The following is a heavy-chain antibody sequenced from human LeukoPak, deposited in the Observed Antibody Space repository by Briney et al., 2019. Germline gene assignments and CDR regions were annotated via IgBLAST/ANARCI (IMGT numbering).Heavy chain of an antibody. D-gene: IGHD6-13*01. CDR1: GFTFSSYA. Sequence: GGSLRLSCAASGFTFSSYAMSWVRQAPGKGLESVSAISGSGGSTYYADSVKGRFTISRDNSKNTLYLQMNSLRAEDTAVYYCAKDPGYSSSWYYWGQGTLVTVSS. CDR2: ISGSGGST. J-gene: IGHJ4*02. CDR3: AKDPGYSSSWYY. V-gene: IGHV3-23*01.